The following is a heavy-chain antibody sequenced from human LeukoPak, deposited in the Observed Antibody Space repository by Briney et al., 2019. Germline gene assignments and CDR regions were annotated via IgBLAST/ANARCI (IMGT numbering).Heavy chain of an antibody. CDR1: GFTVSSNY. CDR2: IQRKTDGGTT. J-gene: IGHJ4*02. Sequence: GGSLRLSCAASGFTVSSNYMSWVRQAPGKGLEWVGRIQRKTDGGTTDYAAPVKGRFTISRDDSKNTLYLQMTSLKTEDTAVYYCTTENIVATIGDFWGQGTLVTVSS. V-gene: IGHV3-15*01. D-gene: IGHD5-12*01. CDR3: TTENIVATIGDF.